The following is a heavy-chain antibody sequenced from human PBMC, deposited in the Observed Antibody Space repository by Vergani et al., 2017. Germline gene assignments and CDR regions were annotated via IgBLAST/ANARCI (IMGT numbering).Heavy chain of an antibody. CDR2: MRPHEDGA. D-gene: IGHD5-24*01. J-gene: IGHJ3*02. Sequence: QVQLVESGGGVVQPGGSMRLSCSASGLTLSSYGVHWVRQAPGRGLESVTFMRPHEDGAFYSASVRGRFTVSRDNAKNSLYLQMNSLRAEDTALYYCARDPSLGRWLPPLGAFDIWGQGTMVTVSS. V-gene: IGHV3-30*02. CDR1: GLTLSSYG. CDR3: ARDPSLGRWLPPLGAFDI.